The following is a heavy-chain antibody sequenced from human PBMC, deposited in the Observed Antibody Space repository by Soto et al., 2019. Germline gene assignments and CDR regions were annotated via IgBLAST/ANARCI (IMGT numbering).Heavy chain of an antibody. CDR1: GYTFSPYY. CDR2: IYPNTGYT. Sequence: ASVKVSCKASGYTFSPYYIHWVRQAPGQGLEWMGWIYPNTGYTNYAEKFQGRVAMTSDTSINSAYMELTSLTSDDTAVYYCASAAVTGTAGLDFWGQGTQVTVSS. CDR3: ASAAVTGTAGLDF. V-gene: IGHV1-2*02. J-gene: IGHJ4*02. D-gene: IGHD6-19*01.